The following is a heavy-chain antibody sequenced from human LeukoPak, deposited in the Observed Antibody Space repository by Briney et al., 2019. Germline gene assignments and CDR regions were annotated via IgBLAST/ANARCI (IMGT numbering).Heavy chain of an antibody. V-gene: IGHV3-33*06. J-gene: IGHJ4*02. D-gene: IGHD6-25*01. CDR2: IWYDGSNR. CDR1: GFTFSSYG. Sequence: GRSLRLSCAASGFTFSSYGMHWVRQAPGKGLEWVAVIWYDGSNRYYADSVKGRFTISRDNSKNTLYLQMNSLRAEDTAVYYCAKDFYSSESYYFDYWGQGTLVTVSS. CDR3: AKDFYSSESYYFDY.